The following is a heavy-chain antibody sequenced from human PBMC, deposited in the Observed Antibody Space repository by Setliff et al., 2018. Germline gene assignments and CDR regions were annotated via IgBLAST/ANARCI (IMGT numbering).Heavy chain of an antibody. Sequence: PGGSLRLSCAASGFTFSSYGMHWVRQAPGKGLEWVAFIRYDGSNKYYADSVKGRFTISRDNAKNPLYLQMNSLRAEDTAVYYCARGWPIAVDAFDIWGQGTMVTVSS. J-gene: IGHJ3*02. D-gene: IGHD6-19*01. CDR3: ARGWPIAVDAFDI. V-gene: IGHV3-30*02. CDR1: GFTFSSYG. CDR2: IRYDGSNK.